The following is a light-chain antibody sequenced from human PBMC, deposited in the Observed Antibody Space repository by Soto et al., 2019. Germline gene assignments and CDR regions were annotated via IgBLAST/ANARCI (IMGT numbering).Light chain of an antibody. CDR1: SSNIGSNY. CDR3: AAWDDSLSGQGV. Sequence: QSVLTQPPSASGTPGQRVTISCSGSSSNIGSNYVYWYQQLPGTAPKLLIYRNNQRPSGVPDRFSGSKSGTSASLAISGLRSEDDADYYCAAWDDSLSGQGVFGGGTKVTVL. CDR2: RNN. J-gene: IGLJ2*01. V-gene: IGLV1-47*01.